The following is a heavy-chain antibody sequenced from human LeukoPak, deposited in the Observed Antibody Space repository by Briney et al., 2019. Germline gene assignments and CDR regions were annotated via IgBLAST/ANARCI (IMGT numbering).Heavy chain of an antibody. J-gene: IGHJ4*02. CDR1: GFTFSSYA. CDR3: AKLEDIVVVPAAMRWDSSSWYLDY. V-gene: IGHV3-23*01. Sequence: PGGSLRLSCAASGFTFSSYAMSWVRQAPGKGLEWVPAISGSGGSTYYADSVKGRFTISRDNSKNTLYLQMNSLRAEDTAVYYCAKLEDIVVVPAAMRWDSSSWYLDYWGQGTLVTVSS. D-gene: IGHD2-2*01. CDR2: ISGSGGST.